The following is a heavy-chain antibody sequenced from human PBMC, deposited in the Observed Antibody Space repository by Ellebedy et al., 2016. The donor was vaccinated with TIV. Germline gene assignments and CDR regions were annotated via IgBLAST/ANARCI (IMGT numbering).Heavy chain of an antibody. CDR3: TCLQLGIADYFDY. V-gene: IGHV1-69*13. J-gene: IGHJ4*02. Sequence: ASVKVSCKASGGTFSTYGISWVRQAPGQGLEWMGGIIPIFGTANYAQKFQGRVTITADESTSTVYMELSSLRSEDTAVYYCTCLQLGIADYFDYWGQGALVTVSS. CDR1: GGTFSTYG. D-gene: IGHD6-13*01. CDR2: IIPIFGTA.